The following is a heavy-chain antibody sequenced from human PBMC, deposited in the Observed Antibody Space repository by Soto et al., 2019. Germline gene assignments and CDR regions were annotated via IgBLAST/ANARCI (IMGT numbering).Heavy chain of an antibody. D-gene: IGHD6-19*01. CDR2: ISYDGSNK. Sequence: QVQLVESGGGVVQPGRSLRLSCAASGFTFSSYGMHWVRQAPGKGLEWVAVISYDGSNKYYTDSVKGRFTISRDNSKNTLYLQMNSLRAEDTAVYYCAKTGSGWYFDYWGQGTLVTVSS. J-gene: IGHJ4*02. CDR1: GFTFSSYG. CDR3: AKTGSGWYFDY. V-gene: IGHV3-30*18.